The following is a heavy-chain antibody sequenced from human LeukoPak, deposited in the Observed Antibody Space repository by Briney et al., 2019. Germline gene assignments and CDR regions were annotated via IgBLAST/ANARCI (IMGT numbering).Heavy chain of an antibody. V-gene: IGHV3-33*01. J-gene: IGHJ4*02. CDR3: ARDSDINSRYSQFDY. D-gene: IGHD2/OR15-2a*01. Sequence: GRSLRLSCAASGFTFSNYGMHWVRQAPGKGLEWVAVIWSDGSQNYYADSVKGRFTISRDKSKNTVYLQMNSLSAEDTAVYYCARDSDINSRYSQFDYWGQGTLVTVSS. CDR2: IWSDGSQN. CDR1: GFTFSNYG.